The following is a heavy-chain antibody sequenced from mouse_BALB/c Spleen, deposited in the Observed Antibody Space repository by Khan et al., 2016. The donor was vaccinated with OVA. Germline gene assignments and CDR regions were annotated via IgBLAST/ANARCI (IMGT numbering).Heavy chain of an antibody. J-gene: IGHJ3*01. Sequence: EVMLVESGGGLVKPGGSLKVSCAASGFTFSNYAMSWVRQTAEKRMEWVASISSGGNTYFPDSVKGRFTISRDNVRNIVYLQMSSLRSEDTAMYYCARDYWFVYWGQGTLVTVSA. V-gene: IGHV5-6-5*01. CDR2: ISSGGNT. CDR1: GFTFSNYA. CDR3: ARDYWFVY.